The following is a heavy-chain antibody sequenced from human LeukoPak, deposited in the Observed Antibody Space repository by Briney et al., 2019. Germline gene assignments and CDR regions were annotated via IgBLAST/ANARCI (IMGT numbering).Heavy chain of an antibody. V-gene: IGHV4-34*01. Sequence: MSGGSLRLSCAASGFTFSDFYMTWIRQAPGKGLEWIGEINHGGSTSYNPSLKTRVVISVDTSKNQFSLKLSSVTAADTAVYYCARDSPYSNYPFYYYYYMDVWGKGTTVTISS. CDR1: GFTFSDFY. CDR3: ARDSPYSNYPFYYYYYMDV. J-gene: IGHJ6*03. CDR2: INHGGST. D-gene: IGHD4-11*01.